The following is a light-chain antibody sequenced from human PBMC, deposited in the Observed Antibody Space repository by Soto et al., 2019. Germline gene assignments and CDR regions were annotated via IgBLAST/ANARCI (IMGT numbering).Light chain of an antibody. CDR1: QTISSY. CDR2: DTY. V-gene: IGKV3-11*01. Sequence: EIVLTQSPATLSLSPGERATLSCRASQTISSYLAWYQHKPGQAHRLLIYDTYNRATGIQARFSGSGSGTDFTLTIRSLEPEDFAVYYCNQRSNWLDTFGQGTRLEIK. CDR3: NQRSNWLDT. J-gene: IGKJ5*01.